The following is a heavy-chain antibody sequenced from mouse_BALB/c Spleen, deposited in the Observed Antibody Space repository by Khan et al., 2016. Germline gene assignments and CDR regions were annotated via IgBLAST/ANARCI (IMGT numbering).Heavy chain of an antibody. CDR2: IWSDGST. J-gene: IGHJ4*01. V-gene: IGHV2-6*02. CDR3: ARRDDGGGAMDY. Sequence: VELVESGPGLVAPSQSLSITCTVSASSLTSYGVHWVRQPPGKGLEWLVVIWSDGSTTYNSALKSRLSISKDNSKSQVFLKMNSLQTDDTAMYYCARRDDGGGAMDYWGQGTSVTVSS. CDR1: ASSLTSYG. D-gene: IGHD2-3*01.